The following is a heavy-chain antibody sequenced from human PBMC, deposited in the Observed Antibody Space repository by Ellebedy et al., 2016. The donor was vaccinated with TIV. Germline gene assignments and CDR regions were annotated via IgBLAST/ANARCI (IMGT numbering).Heavy chain of an antibody. Sequence: GESLKISCAASGFTFRSYEMSWVRQAPGKGLEWVLYISSSGGTIYSADSVKGRFAISRDNAKNSLYLQMNSLSAEDTALYYWARDRGGSYFDYWGQGALVTVSS. J-gene: IGHJ4*02. V-gene: IGHV3-48*03. CDR1: GFTFRSYE. CDR3: ARDRGGSYFDY. D-gene: IGHD3-16*01. CDR2: ISSSGGTI.